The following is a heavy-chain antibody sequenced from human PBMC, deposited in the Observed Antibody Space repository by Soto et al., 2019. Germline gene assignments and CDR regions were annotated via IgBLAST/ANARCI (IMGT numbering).Heavy chain of an antibody. Sequence: ASVKVSCKASRYTFISYYINWVRQATRQALEWMGLMKPNNGNTGYATKYQGRVTMTSNTSVGTAYMELSSLRSEDTAVYSCARGLNSYDTSAFYNWFDAWGQGTMVTVSS. D-gene: IGHD3-22*01. CDR1: RYTFISYY. CDR3: ARGLNSYDTSAFYNWFDA. V-gene: IGHV1-8*01. J-gene: IGHJ5*02. CDR2: MKPNNGNT.